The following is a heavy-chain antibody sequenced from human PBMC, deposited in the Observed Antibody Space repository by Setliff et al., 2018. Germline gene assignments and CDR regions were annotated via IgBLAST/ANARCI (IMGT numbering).Heavy chain of an antibody. CDR2: IYHSGST. CDR1: GYSISSGYY. V-gene: IGHV4-38-2*02. CDR3: AREGYYDSSGYWADLDY. J-gene: IGHJ4*01. Sequence: SETLSLTCAVSGYSISSGYYWGWIRQPPGKGLEWTGSIYHSGSTYYNPSLKSRVTISVDTSKNQFSLKLSSVTAADTAVYYCAREGYYDSSGYWADLDYWGHGTLVTVSS. D-gene: IGHD3-22*01.